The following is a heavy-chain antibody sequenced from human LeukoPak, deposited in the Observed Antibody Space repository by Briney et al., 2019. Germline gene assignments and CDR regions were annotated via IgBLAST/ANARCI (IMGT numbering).Heavy chain of an antibody. V-gene: IGHV3-69-1*01. CDR3: ARGREDNSYDFWSGSHAPDR. D-gene: IGHD3-3*01. Sequence: EGSLRLSCAVSGLTFSDYSMNWFRQAPGKGLEWVSSISRSSNTYYADSVKGRFTISRDNAKNSLYLQMNSLRAEDTALYYCARGREDNSYDFWSGSHAPDRWGQGTLVTVSS. CDR2: ISRSSNT. J-gene: IGHJ5*02. CDR1: GLTFSDYS.